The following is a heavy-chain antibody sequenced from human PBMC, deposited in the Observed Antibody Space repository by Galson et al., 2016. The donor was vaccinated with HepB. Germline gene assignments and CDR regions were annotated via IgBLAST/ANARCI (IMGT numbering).Heavy chain of an antibody. CDR1: GDSISSSNW. CDR3: ARAVGYCSSTSCWSWYFDL. J-gene: IGHJ2*01. CDR2: IYHTGST. V-gene: IGHV4-4*02. D-gene: IGHD2-2*01. Sequence: SETLSLTCAVSGDSISSSNWWHWVRQPPGKGLQWIGGIYHTGSTDQNASLKSRATISVDKSKNQFSLKMSSVTAADTAVYFCARAVGYCSSTSCWSWYFDLWGRGTLVTVSS.